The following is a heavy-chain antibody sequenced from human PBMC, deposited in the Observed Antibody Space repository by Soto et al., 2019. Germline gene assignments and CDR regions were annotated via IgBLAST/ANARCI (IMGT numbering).Heavy chain of an antibody. CDR1: GFTFSSYA. V-gene: IGHV3-23*01. CDR2: ISGTGTTT. Sequence: EVQLLESGGGLIQPGGSLRLSCAASGFTFSSYAMTWVRQAPGKGLEWVSTISGTGTTTYYADSVKGRFTISRDNSKNTLYLQMNSLRTADTAVYYCVKAVYLLDFDSWGQGTLVTVSS. CDR3: VKAVYLLDFDS. J-gene: IGHJ4*02. D-gene: IGHD2-8*01.